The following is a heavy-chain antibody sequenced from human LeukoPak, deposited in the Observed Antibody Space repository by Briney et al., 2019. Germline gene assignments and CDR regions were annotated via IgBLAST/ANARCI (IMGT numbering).Heavy chain of an antibody. Sequence: PGGSLRLSCAASGFTFSSYAMSWVREAAGQGLEWVSAISGSGGSTYYADSVKGRFTISRDNSKNTLYLQMNSLRAEDTAVYYCAKDFYSSGWYCDYWGQGTLVTVSS. CDR2: ISGSGGST. CDR1: GFTFSSYA. CDR3: AKDFYSSGWYCDY. J-gene: IGHJ4*02. V-gene: IGHV3-23*01. D-gene: IGHD6-19*01.